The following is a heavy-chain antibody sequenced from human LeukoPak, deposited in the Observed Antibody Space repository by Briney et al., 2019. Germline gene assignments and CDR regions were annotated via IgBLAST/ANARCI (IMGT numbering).Heavy chain of an antibody. Sequence: GGPLRLSCAASGFTFSSYAIHWLRPAPGGALEYLSGISSNGESTYYANSVKVRFTISRDDSKNTLYIQMGSLRAEDMAVYYCARSYRSGWYYFDYWGQGTRVTVSS. D-gene: IGHD6-19*01. J-gene: IGHJ4*02. V-gene: IGHV3-64*01. CDR3: ARSYRSGWYYFDY. CDR2: ISSNGEST. CDR1: GFTFSSYA.